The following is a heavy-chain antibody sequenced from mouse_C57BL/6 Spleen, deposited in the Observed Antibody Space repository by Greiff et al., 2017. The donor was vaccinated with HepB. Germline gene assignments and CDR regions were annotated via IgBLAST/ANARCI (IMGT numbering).Heavy chain of an antibody. CDR1: GFTFSDYG. CDR2: ISSGSSTI. Sequence: EVQRVESGGGLVKPGGSLKLSCAASGFTFSDYGMHWVRQATEKGLKWVAYISSGSSTIYYADTVQGRFTISRDNANNTLLLQMTSLRSDDMAMYYCERGSSYWYFEVWGTGTTDTVSS. D-gene: IGHD1-1*01. CDR3: ERGSSYWYFEV. V-gene: IGHV5-17*01. J-gene: IGHJ1*03.